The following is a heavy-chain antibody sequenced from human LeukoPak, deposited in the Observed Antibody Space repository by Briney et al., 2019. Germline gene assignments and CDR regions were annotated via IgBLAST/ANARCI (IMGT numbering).Heavy chain of an antibody. J-gene: IGHJ4*02. D-gene: IGHD2-15*01. V-gene: IGHV3-23*03. CDR1: GFTFNKFS. Sequence: GGALRLSCAAPGFTFNKFSLGGGRQAPGEGAGGGSIIATDGGSAYYADSVKGRFTMSRDNSKNGLYLQMSSLRAEDTALYYCARCSGGTCYSFHYWGQGTLVTVSS. CDR3: ARCSGGTCYSFHY. CDR2: IATDGGSA.